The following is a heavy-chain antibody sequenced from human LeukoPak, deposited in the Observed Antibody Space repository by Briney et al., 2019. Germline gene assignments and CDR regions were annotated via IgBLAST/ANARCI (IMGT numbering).Heavy chain of an antibody. CDR3: AKSVWGYNRAGDALDI. CDR2: ISYDGSNK. D-gene: IGHD6-13*01. J-gene: IGHJ3*02. CDR1: GFTFSSYG. Sequence: GRSLRLSCAASGFTFSSYGMHWVRQAPGKGLEWVAVISYDGSNKYYADSVKGRFTISRDNSKNTLYLQINSLRAEDTAVYYCAKSVWGYNRAGDALDIWGQGTMVTVSS. V-gene: IGHV3-30*18.